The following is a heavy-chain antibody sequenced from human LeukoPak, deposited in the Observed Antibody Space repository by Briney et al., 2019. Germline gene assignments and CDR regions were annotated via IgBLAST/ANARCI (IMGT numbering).Heavy chain of an antibody. CDR3: AREADIVVVTNWFDP. D-gene: IGHD2-15*01. V-gene: IGHV1-2*02. CDR1: GHTFTGYY. J-gene: IGHJ5*02. Sequence: GASVKVSCKASGHTFTGYYMHWVRQAPGQGLEWMGWINPNSGGTNYAQKFQGRVTMTRDTSISTAYMELSRLRSDDTAVYYCAREADIVVVTNWFDPWGQGTLVTVSS. CDR2: INPNSGGT.